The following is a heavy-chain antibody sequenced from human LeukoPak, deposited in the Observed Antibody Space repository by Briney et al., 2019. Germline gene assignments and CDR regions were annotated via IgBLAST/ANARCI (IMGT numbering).Heavy chain of an antibody. CDR3: ARRRFGELLYSYYYYMDV. J-gene: IGHJ6*03. CDR2: INHSGST. Sequence: SETLSLTCAVYGGSFSGYYWSWIRQPPGKGLEWIGEINHSGSTNYNPSLKSRVTISVDTSKNQFSLKLSSVTAADTAVYYCARRRFGELLYSYYYYMDVWGKGTTVTISS. CDR1: GGSFSGYY. D-gene: IGHD3-10*01. V-gene: IGHV4-34*01.